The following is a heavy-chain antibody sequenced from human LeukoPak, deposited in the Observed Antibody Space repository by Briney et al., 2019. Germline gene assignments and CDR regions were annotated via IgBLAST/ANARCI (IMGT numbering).Heavy chain of an antibody. Sequence: GGSLRLSCAASGFTFSDYYMSWIRQAPGKGLEWVSYISSSGSTIYYADSVKGRFTISRDNAKNSLYLQMDSLRAEDTAVYYCASSYIAAAGTDYWGQGTLVTVSS. CDR2: ISSSGSTI. J-gene: IGHJ4*02. V-gene: IGHV3-11*01. CDR1: GFTFSDYY. D-gene: IGHD6-13*01. CDR3: ASSYIAAAGTDY.